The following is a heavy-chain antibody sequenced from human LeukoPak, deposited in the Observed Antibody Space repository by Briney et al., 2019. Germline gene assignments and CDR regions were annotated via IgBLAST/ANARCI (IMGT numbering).Heavy chain of an antibody. CDR3: ARRVYYYGSGSYHRGYYYYYMDV. CDR1: GFTFSDYY. V-gene: IGHV3-11*04. D-gene: IGHD3-10*01. CDR2: ISSSGSTI. Sequence: GGSLRLSCAASGFTFSDYYMSWIRQAPGKGLEWVSYISSSGSTIYYADSVKGRFTISRDNAKNSLYLQMNSLRAEDTAVYYCARRVYYYGSGSYHRGYYYYYMDVWGKGTTVTVSS. J-gene: IGHJ6*03.